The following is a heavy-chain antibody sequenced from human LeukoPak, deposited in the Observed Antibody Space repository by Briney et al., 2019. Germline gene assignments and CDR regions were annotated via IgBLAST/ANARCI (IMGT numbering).Heavy chain of an antibody. V-gene: IGHV4-59*01. CDR3: ARVQNYYDSSGYYSRYFDL. CDR1: GGSISSYY. J-gene: IGHJ2*01. CDR2: IYYSGSA. Sequence: SETLSLTCTVSGGSISSYYWSWIRQPPGKGLEWIGYIYYSGSANYNPSLKSRVTISVDTSKNQFSLKLSSVTAADTAVYYCARVQNYYDSSGYYSRYFDLWGRGTLVTVSS. D-gene: IGHD3-22*01.